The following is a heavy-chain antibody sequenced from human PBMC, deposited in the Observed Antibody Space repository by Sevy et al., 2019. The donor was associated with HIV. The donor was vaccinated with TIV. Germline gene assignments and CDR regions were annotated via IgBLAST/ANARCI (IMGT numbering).Heavy chain of an antibody. CDR3: AKDRKVLLVVYAIPFDVFDI. CDR2: IRYDGSNE. Sequence: GGSLRLSCAASGFTFSNHAMHWVRQAPGKGLEWVAFIRYDGSNEYYADSVKCRFTISRENSKNTLYLQMNSLSPEDTVVYYCAKDRKVLLVVYAIPFDVFDIWGQGTMVTVSS. CDR1: GFTFSNHA. D-gene: IGHD2-8*02. V-gene: IGHV3-30*02. J-gene: IGHJ3*02.